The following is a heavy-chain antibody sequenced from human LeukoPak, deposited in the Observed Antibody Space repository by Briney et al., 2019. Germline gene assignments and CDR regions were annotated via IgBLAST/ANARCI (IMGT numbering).Heavy chain of an antibody. Sequence: SETLSLICTASGGSISSYYWSWIRQPPGKGLEWIAYISDIGSINYNPSLKSRVTISLDTSKNQFSLKLSSVTAADTAVYYCAGHHPRNTVDFWGQGTLVTVSS. CDR1: GGSISSYY. V-gene: IGHV4-59*08. J-gene: IGHJ4*02. CDR2: ISDIGSI. D-gene: IGHD2/OR15-2a*01. CDR3: AGHHPRNTVDF.